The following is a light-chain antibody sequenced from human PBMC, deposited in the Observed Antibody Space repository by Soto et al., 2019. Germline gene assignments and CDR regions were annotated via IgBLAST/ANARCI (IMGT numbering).Light chain of an antibody. CDR3: CPYAGSSTYV. Sequence: QSALTQPASVSGSPGQSITISCTGTSSDVGSYNLVSWYQQHPGKAPKLMIYEGSKRPSGVSNRFSGSKSGNTASLTISGLQAEDEADYHCCPYAGSSTYVFGTGTKLTVL. CDR1: SSDVGSYNL. CDR2: EGS. J-gene: IGLJ1*01. V-gene: IGLV2-23*01.